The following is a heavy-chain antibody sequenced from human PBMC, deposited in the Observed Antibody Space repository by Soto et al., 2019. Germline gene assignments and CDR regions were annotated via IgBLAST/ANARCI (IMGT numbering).Heavy chain of an antibody. CDR3: ATSGYKRNWFDP. CDR1: AYSFTSYW. Sequence: GESLNISCNGSAYSFTSYWISWCRQMPGKGLEWMGRIDPSDSYTNYSPSFQGHVTISADKSISTAYLQWSSLKASDTAMYYCATSGYKRNWFDPWGQGTLVTVSS. D-gene: IGHD3-22*01. CDR2: IDPSDSYT. V-gene: IGHV5-10-1*01. J-gene: IGHJ5*02.